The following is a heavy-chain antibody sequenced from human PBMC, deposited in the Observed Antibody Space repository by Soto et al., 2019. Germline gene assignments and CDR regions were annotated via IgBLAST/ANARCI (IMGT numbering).Heavy chain of an antibody. Sequence: ASVKVSCKASGYTFIGYYMHWVRQAPGQGPEWMGWINPKSGGTSYAQKFQDRVTMTRDKSLSTAYMELRRLRSDDTAVYYCASTYYYGSGSYSNFYGMDVWGQGTTVTVSS. D-gene: IGHD3-10*01. CDR1: GYTFIGYY. V-gene: IGHV1-2*02. J-gene: IGHJ6*02. CDR2: INPKSGGT. CDR3: ASTYYYGSGSYSNFYGMDV.